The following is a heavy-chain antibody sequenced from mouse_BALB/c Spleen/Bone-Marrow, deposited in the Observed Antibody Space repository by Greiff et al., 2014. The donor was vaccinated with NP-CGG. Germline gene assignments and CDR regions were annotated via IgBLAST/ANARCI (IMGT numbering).Heavy chain of an antibody. D-gene: IGHD2-3*01. V-gene: IGHV1-42*01. CDR2: INLYNGAT. CDR3: ARGVTREWDY. CDR1: GYSFTVYY. Sequence: VQLQQPGPELVKPGASVKISCKASGYSFTVYYMHWVKQSHVKSLEWIGRINLYNGATTYNQNFKDKASLTVDKSSSTAYMELNSLTSEDSAVYYCARGVTREWDYGGQGTP. J-gene: IGHJ4*01.